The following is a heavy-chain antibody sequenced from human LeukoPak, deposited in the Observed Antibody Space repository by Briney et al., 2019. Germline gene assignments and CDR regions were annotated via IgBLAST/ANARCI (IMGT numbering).Heavy chain of an antibody. V-gene: IGHV4-34*01. CDR3: ARGPPLTYDGSGYYFFDY. D-gene: IGHD3-22*01. Sequence: SESLSLTCAVYGGAFSGYFWTWIRHPPGKGLEWMGEINHGGSTNYNPSLKSRATISVDTSKNHFSLKLSSLTAADTPVYYCARGPPLTYDGSGYYFFDYWGQGTLVTVSS. CDR2: INHGGST. CDR1: GGAFSGYF. J-gene: IGHJ4*02.